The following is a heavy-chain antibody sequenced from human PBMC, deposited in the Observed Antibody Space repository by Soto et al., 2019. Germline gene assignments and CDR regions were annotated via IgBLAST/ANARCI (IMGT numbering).Heavy chain of an antibody. CDR2: ISYDGSNK. J-gene: IGHJ4*02. CDR3: ARDHYDFWSRIFDY. D-gene: IGHD3-3*01. V-gene: IGHV3-30-3*01. CDR1: GFTFSSYA. Sequence: QVQLVESGGGVVQPGRSLRLSCAASGFTFSSYAMHWVRQAPGKGLEWVAVISYDGSNKYYADSVKGRFTISRDNSKNTLYLQMNSLRGEDTAVYYCARDHYDFWSRIFDYWGQGTLVTVSS.